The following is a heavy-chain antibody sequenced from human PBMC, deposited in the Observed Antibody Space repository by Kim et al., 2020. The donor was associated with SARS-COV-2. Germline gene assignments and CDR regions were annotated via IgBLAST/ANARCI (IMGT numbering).Heavy chain of an antibody. Sequence: VKGRFTISGDNARNSLYLQRNSLRAEDTAVYYCAREFKWGFGESAHFDYWGRGTLVAVSS. CDR3: AREFKWGFGESAHFDY. V-gene: IGHV3-11*06. J-gene: IGHJ4*02. D-gene: IGHD3-10*01.